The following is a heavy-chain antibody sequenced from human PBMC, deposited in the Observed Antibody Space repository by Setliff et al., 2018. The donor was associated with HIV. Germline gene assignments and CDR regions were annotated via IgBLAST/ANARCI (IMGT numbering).Heavy chain of an antibody. CDR3: ARGPYSRKFDP. CDR1: GGSFSGSY. Sequence: SETLSLTCAVYGGSFSGSYWSWVRQPPGKGLEWIGEINHSGRTNYNPSLKGRVIMSEDTSKNHFSLRLNSVTAADTAVYFCARGPYSRKFDPWGQGTLVTSPQ. J-gene: IGHJ5*02. D-gene: IGHD1-26*01. CDR2: INHSGRT. V-gene: IGHV4-34*01.